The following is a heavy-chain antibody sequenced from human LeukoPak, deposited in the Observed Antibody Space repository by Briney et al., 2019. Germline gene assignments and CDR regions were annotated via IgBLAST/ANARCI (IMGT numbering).Heavy chain of an antibody. Sequence: SETLSLTCAVYGGSFSGYYWSWIRQPPGKGLEWIGEINHSGSTNYNPSLKSRVTISVDTSKNQFSLKLSSVTAADTAVYYCARGYSYGYLPRWFDPWGQGTLVTVSS. D-gene: IGHD5-18*01. V-gene: IGHV4-34*01. CDR1: GGSFSGYY. CDR2: INHSGST. J-gene: IGHJ5*02. CDR3: ARGYSYGYLPRWFDP.